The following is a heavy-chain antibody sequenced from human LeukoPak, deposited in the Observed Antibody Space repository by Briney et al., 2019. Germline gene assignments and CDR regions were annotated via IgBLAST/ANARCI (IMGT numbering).Heavy chain of an antibody. CDR1: GFTFSNAW. J-gene: IGHJ4*02. D-gene: IGHD6-13*01. Sequence: PGGSLRLSCAASGFTFSNAWMSWVRQAPGKGLEWVGRIKSKTDGGTTDYAAPVKGRFTISRDDSKNTLYLQMNSLKTEDTAVYYCTTGDSSSWSYFDYWGQGTLVTVSS. V-gene: IGHV3-15*01. CDR2: IKSKTDGGTT. CDR3: TTGDSSSWSYFDY.